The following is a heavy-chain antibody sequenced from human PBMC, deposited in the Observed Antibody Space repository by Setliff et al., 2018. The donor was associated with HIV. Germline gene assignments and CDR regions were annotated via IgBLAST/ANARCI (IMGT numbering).Heavy chain of an antibody. V-gene: IGHV3-30*02. Sequence: GGSLRLSCVASGFTFSNYSMHWVRQAPGKGLEWVAFIRYDGSNTYYVDSVKGRFTISRDNGKDSLYLQMNSLRADDTALYYCAREGQATDSFDIWGQGTMVTVSS. D-gene: IGHD5-12*01. CDR1: GFTFSNYS. J-gene: IGHJ3*02. CDR3: AREGQATDSFDI. CDR2: IRYDGSNT.